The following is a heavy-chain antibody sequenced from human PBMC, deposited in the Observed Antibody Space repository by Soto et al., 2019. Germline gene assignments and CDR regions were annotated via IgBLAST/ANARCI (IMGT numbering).Heavy chain of an antibody. CDR1: GYNFNTYA. CDR3: AREPNYFDY. V-gene: IGHV1-3*01. J-gene: IGHJ4*02. Sequence: ASVKVSCKASGYNFNTYAIHWLRQAPGQRLEWMGWINADNGNTKYAQKLQGRVTMTTDTSTSTAYMELRSLRSDDTAVYYCAREPNYFDYWGQGTLVTVSS. CDR2: INADNGNT.